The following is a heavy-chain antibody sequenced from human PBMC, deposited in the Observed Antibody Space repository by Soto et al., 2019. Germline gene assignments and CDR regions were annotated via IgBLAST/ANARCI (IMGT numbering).Heavy chain of an antibody. CDR2: IIPIFGTA. V-gene: IGHV1-69*13. Sequence: AASVKVSCKASGGTFSSYAISWVRQAPGQGLEWMGGIIPIFGTANYAQKFQGRVTITADESTSTAYMELSSLRSEDTAVYYCARLGSDGFYYYYGMDVWGKGTRVTVSS. CDR3: ARLGSDGFYYYYGMDV. J-gene: IGHJ6*04. CDR1: GGTFSSYA. D-gene: IGHD1-26*01.